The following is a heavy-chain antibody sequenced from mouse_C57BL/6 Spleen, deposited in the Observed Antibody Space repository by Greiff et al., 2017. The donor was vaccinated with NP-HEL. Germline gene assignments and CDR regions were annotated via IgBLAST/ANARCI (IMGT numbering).Heavy chain of an antibody. CDR2: IYPRSGNT. V-gene: IGHV1-81*01. D-gene: IGHD1-1*01. CDR1: GYTFTSYG. Sequence: VQLQQSGAELARPGASVKLSCKASGYTFTSYGISWVKQRTGQGLEWIGEIYPRSGNTYYNEKFKGKATLTADKSSSTAYMALRSLTSEDSAVYFCARGNYYGSSLYAMDYWGQGTSVTVSS. J-gene: IGHJ4*01. CDR3: ARGNYYGSSLYAMDY.